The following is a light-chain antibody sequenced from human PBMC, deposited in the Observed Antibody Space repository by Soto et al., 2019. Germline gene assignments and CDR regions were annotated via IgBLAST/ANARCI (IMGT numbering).Light chain of an antibody. Sequence: DIQMTQSPSSLSASVGDRVTITCRASQNIGNFLNWYQQRPGKAPNLLIYSASRLQSEVPSRFSGSGSGTYFTLTINRLRPEDVGTYYCQQSSTAPSPTFGGGTKVEMK. CDR1: QNIGNF. CDR3: QQSSTAPSPT. J-gene: IGKJ4*01. CDR2: SAS. V-gene: IGKV1-39*01.